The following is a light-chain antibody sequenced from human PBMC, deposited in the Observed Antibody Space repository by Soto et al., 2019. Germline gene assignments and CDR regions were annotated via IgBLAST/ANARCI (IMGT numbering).Light chain of an antibody. CDR2: DAS. Sequence: EIVLTQYPGTLSLSPGERATLCCRDTPSVSSSYLAWYQQKPGQAPRLIIYDASTRDTGIPARFSGSGSGTDFTLTISSLQPEDFAAYYCQHRNNYSLALGEGTKVDIK. CDR3: QHRNNYSLA. V-gene: IGKV3D-20*02. CDR1: PSVSSSY. J-gene: IGKJ4*02.